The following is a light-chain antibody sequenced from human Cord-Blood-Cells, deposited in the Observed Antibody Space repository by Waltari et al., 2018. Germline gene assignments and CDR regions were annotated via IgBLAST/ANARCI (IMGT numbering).Light chain of an antibody. CDR3: QQRSNWLT. Sequence: EIVLTQSPATLSLSPGERATLACRASQSVSSYLAWYQQKPGQAPRLLSYDASNRATGIPARFSGSGSGTDFTLTISSLEPEDFAVYYCQQRSNWLTFGGGTKVEIK. CDR2: DAS. V-gene: IGKV3-11*01. CDR1: QSVSSY. J-gene: IGKJ4*01.